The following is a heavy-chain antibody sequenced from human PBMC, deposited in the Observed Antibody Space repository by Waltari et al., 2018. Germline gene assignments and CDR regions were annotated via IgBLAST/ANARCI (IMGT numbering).Heavy chain of an antibody. CDR3: ARATVTQRGNYYYYYGMDV. CDR1: GGTFSSYA. CDR2: IIPIFGTA. Sequence: QVQLVQSGAEVKKPGSSVKVSCKASGGTFSSYAISWVRQAPAQGREWMGGIIPIFGTANYAQKFQGRVTITTDESTSTAYMELSSLRSEDTAVYYCARATVTQRGNYYYYYGMDVWGQGTTVTVSS. J-gene: IGHJ6*02. V-gene: IGHV1-69*05. D-gene: IGHD4-17*01.